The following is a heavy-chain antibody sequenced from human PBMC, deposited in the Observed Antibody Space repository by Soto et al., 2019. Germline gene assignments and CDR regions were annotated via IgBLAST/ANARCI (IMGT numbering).Heavy chain of an antibody. Sequence: QVQLQESGPGLVKPSQTLSLTCTVSGGSISSGGYYWSWIRQHPGKGLEWIGYIYYSGSTYYNPTHTGRVTXSXDXXKNPVPLKLSPGTAADTAVYYCARSPEATVTAFDYWGQGTLVTVSS. D-gene: IGHD4-17*01. V-gene: IGHV4-31*03. CDR1: GGSISSGGYY. J-gene: IGHJ4*02. CDR3: ARSPEATVTAFDY. CDR2: IYYSGST.